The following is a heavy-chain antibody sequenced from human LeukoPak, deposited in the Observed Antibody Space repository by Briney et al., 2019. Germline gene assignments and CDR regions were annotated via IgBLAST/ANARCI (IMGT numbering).Heavy chain of an antibody. CDR3: ARHISSISGSNAEYFQH. Sequence: SETLSLTCAVYGGSFSGYYWSWIRQPPGKGLEWIGEINHSGSTNYNPSLKSRVTISVDTSKNQFSLKLSSVTAADTAVYYCARHISSISGSNAEYFQHWGQGTLVTVSS. J-gene: IGHJ1*01. V-gene: IGHV4-34*01. CDR1: GGSFSGYY. D-gene: IGHD1-26*01. CDR2: INHSGST.